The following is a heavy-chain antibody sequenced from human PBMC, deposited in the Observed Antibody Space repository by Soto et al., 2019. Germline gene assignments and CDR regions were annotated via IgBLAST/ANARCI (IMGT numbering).Heavy chain of an antibody. CDR2: IFSSDEK. Sequence: QVTLKESGPVLVKPTETLTLTCAVSGFSLSTAGMGVTWIRQPPGKALEWLAHIFSSDEKLYSSSLRSRLAFSKDNCKSKVVLTMINVDPVDTATYYCARITRTDTSAPTGWFDPWGQGTLVTVSS. CDR1: GFSLSTAGMG. V-gene: IGHV2-26*01. J-gene: IGHJ5*02. CDR3: ARITRTDTSAPTGWFDP.